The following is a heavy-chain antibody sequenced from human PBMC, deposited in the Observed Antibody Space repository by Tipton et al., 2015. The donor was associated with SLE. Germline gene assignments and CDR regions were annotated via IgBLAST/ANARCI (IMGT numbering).Heavy chain of an antibody. CDR1: GYSIRDGYY. Sequence: TLSLTCNVSGYSIRDGYYWGWIRQAPGKGLEWIGTIHHSGITYYNPSLKSRVTISVDTSKNQFSLKVRSVTAADTAVYYCAREPWAYEYWSGSTLGYMDVWGKGTTVTVSS. CDR3: AREPWAYEYWSGSTLGYMDV. J-gene: IGHJ6*03. D-gene: IGHD3-3*01. CDR2: IHHSGIT. V-gene: IGHV4-38-2*02.